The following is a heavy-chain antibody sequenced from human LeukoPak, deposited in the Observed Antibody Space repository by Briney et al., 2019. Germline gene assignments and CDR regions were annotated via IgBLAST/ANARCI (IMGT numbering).Heavy chain of an antibody. CDR3: QSRFLEWLLDY. CDR2: IYYGGYT. J-gene: IGHJ4*02. CDR1: GGSISSNNYY. V-gene: IGHV4-39*01. D-gene: IGHD3-3*01. Sequence: SETLSLTCTVSGGSISSNNYYWGWIRQPPGKGLEWIGSIYYGGYTYYNPSLKSRVTISVDTSKYQFSLKLSSVTAADTTIYYCQSRFLEWLLDYWGQGTLVTVSS.